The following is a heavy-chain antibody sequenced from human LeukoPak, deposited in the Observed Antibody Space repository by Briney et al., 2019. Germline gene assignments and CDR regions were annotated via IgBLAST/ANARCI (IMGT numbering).Heavy chain of an antibody. CDR1: GFTFSSYW. V-gene: IGHV3-74*01. D-gene: IGHD1-26*01. Sequence: SGGSLRLSCAASGFTFSSYWMNWVRQAPGKGLVWVSRIASDGSSTTYADSVKGRFSISRDNAKNTLYLQMNSLRAEDTAVYYCARDTFFTRIVGASQAFDYWGQGTLVTVSS. CDR3: ARDTFFTRIVGASQAFDY. CDR2: IASDGSST. J-gene: IGHJ4*02.